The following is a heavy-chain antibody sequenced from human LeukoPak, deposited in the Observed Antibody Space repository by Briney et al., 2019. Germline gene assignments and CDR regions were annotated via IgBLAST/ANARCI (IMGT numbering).Heavy chain of an antibody. CDR1: GGTFSSYA. V-gene: IGHV1-69*05. CDR3: ARGYGFLEWLFFDY. D-gene: IGHD3-3*01. Sequence: SVKVSCKASGGTFSSYAISWVRQAPGQGLEWMGGIIPIFGTANYAQKFQGRVTITTDESTGTAYMELSSLRSEDTAVYYCARGYGFLEWLFFDYWGQGTLVTVSS. J-gene: IGHJ4*02. CDR2: IIPIFGTA.